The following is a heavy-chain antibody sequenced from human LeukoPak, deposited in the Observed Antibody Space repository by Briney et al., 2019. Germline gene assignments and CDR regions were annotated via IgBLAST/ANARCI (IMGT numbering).Heavy chain of an antibody. J-gene: IGHJ5*02. CDR1: GYTFTNYY. V-gene: IGHV1-46*01. CDR3: ARHDFDLPMIYSFFVH. D-gene: IGHD3-3*01. CDR2: MHPTGDST. Sequence: ASVKVSCKASGYTFTNYYMNWVRQAPGQGLEWMGIMHPTGDSTNYAQKFQGRVTLTRDTSTGTFYMELSSLTSDDTAVYYCARHDFDLPMIYSFFVHWGQGTLVTVSS.